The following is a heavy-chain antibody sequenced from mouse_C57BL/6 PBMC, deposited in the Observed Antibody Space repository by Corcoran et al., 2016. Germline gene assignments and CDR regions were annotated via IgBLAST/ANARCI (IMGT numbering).Heavy chain of an antibody. V-gene: IGHV8-12*01. CDR2: IYWDDDK. Sequence: QVTLKESGPGILQSSQTLSLTCSFSGFSLSTSGMGVSWIRQPSGKGLEWLAHIYWDDDKRYNPSLKSRLTISKDTSRNQVFLKITSVDTADTATYYCARDTTVVAPFDVWGTGTTVTVSS. D-gene: IGHD1-1*01. J-gene: IGHJ1*03. CDR3: ARDTTVVAPFDV. CDR1: GFSLSTSGMG.